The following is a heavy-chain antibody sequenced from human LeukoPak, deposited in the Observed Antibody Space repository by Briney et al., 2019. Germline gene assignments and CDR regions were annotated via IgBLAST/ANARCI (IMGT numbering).Heavy chain of an antibody. CDR3: ARSMAASGRGGD. V-gene: IGHV3-23*01. J-gene: IGHJ4*02. CDR2: MSDIGPNT. D-gene: IGHD6-13*01. CDR1: GFTVTDYA. Sequence: GGSLRLSCAASGFTVTDYAMTWIRQSPGRGLEWVSSMSDIGPNTYYADSVKGRFTISRDTSKNTLLLQMNSLRAEDTAVYYCARSMAASGRGGDWGQGTLVTVSS.